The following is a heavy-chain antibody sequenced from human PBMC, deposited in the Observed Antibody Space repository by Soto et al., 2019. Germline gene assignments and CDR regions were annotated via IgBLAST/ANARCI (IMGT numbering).Heavy chain of an antibody. CDR2: IYYSGST. D-gene: IGHD1-26*01. Sequence: SETLSLTCAVSGGSISSGGYYWSWIRQHPGKGLEWIGYIYYSGSTYYNPSLKSRVTISVDTSKNQFSLKLSSVTAADTAVYYCARGGGSYYATGNFDYWGQGTLVTVSS. J-gene: IGHJ4*02. V-gene: IGHV4-31*11. CDR1: GGSISSGGYY. CDR3: ARGGGSYYATGNFDY.